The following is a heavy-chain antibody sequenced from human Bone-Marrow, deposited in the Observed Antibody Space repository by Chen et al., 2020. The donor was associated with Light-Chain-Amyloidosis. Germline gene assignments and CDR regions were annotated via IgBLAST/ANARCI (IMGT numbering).Heavy chain of an antibody. CDR3: AKEESASGPYDY. CDR1: GFTFSNFA. CDR2: ISARGDSP. J-gene: IGHJ4*02. D-gene: IGHD6-13*01. V-gene: IGHV3-23*04. Sequence: EVQLVDSGGGLVQRGGSLRLSCAVSGFTFSNFAMSWIRQAPGKGLEWVSGISARGDSPHYAESVKGRFTISRDNPKSTLYMEINSLRAEDTAVYYCAKEESASGPYDYWGRGTLVTVPS.